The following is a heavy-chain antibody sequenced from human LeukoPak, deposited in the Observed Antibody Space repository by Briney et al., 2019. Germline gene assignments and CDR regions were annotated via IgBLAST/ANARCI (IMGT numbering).Heavy chain of an antibody. CDR1: GLIFSKFP. Sequence: GGSLRLSCAASGLIFSKFPMYWVRQAPGQGLEWAAVISDDGSNTYYAHTLKGRIAISRDNSKNSVSLHMNDLRVEDTGVYYCARSVAMAPRSFYGMDVWGPGTTVIVSS. J-gene: IGHJ6*02. CDR3: ARSVAMAPRSFYGMDV. D-gene: IGHD2-2*01. V-gene: IGHV3-30*03. CDR2: ISDDGSNT.